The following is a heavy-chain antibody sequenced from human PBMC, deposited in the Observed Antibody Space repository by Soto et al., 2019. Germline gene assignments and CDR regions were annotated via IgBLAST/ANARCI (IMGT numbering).Heavy chain of an antibody. CDR3: ARASPVSSAFDY. D-gene: IGHD3-22*01. J-gene: IGHJ4*02. Sequence: QVQLQESGPGLVKPSQTLSLTCTVSGGSISSGGYYWSWIRQHPGKGLEWIGYIYYSGSTYYNPSLKSRXSIXVXLSKNQFSLKLSSVTAADTAVYYCARASPVSSAFDYWGQGTLVTVSS. V-gene: IGHV4-31*03. CDR1: GGSISSGGYY. CDR2: IYYSGST.